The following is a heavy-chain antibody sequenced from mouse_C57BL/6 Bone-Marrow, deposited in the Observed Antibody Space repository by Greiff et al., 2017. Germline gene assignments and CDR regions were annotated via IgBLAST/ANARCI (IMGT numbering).Heavy chain of an antibody. Sequence: EVMLVESGGGLVKPGGSLKLSCAASGFTFSSYAMSWVRQTPEKRLEWVATISDGGSYTYYPDNVKGRFTISRDNAKNNLYLQMSHLKSEDTAMYYCAIDPRRDYDWYFDVWGTGTTVTVSS. V-gene: IGHV5-4*01. CDR2: ISDGGSYT. J-gene: IGHJ1*03. D-gene: IGHD2-4*01. CDR1: GFTFSSYA. CDR3: AIDPRRDYDWYFDV.